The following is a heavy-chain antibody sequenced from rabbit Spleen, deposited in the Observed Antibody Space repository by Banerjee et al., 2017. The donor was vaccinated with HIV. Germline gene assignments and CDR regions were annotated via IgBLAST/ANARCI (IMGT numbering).Heavy chain of an antibody. CDR3: ARDGAGSSYFAL. CDR1: GFTLSSYY. V-gene: IGHV1S7*01. CDR2: IDPVFGIT. D-gene: IGHD8-1*01. J-gene: IGHJ4*01. Sequence: QLEESAGGLVQPGGSLKLSCKASGFTLSSYYMNWVRQAPGKGLEWIGYIDPVFGITYYANWVNGRFSISRENAQNTVFLQMTSLTAADTATYFCARDGAGSSYFALWGPGTLVTVS.